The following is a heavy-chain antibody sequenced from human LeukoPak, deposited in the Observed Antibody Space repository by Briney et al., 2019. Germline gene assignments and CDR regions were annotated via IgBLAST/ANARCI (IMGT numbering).Heavy chain of an antibody. D-gene: IGHD7-27*01. CDR2: IYYSGST. V-gene: IGHV4-59*01. Sequence: SETLSLTCTVSGGSISSCYWSWIRQPPGKGLEWIGYIYYSGSTNYNPSLKSRVTTSVDTSKNQFSLKLSSVTAADTAVYYCARVGTGDRYYYYYMDVWGKGTTVTVSS. J-gene: IGHJ6*03. CDR3: ARVGTGDRYYYYYMDV. CDR1: GGSISSCY.